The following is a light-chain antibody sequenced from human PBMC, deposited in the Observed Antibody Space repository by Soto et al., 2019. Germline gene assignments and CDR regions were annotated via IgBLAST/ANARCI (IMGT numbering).Light chain of an antibody. Sequence: EIVMTQSPATLSVSPGERATLSCRASQSVSSNLAWYQQKPGQAPRLLIYGVSTRATGIPARFSAGGSGTEFTLTLNSLQSEDFAVYYCQQYNNWLGFGQGTKVEIK. CDR3: QQYNNWLG. CDR1: QSVSSN. V-gene: IGKV3-15*01. J-gene: IGKJ1*01. CDR2: GVS.